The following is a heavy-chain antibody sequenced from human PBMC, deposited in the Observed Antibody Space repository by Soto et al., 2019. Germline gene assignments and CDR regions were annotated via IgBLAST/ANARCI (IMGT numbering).Heavy chain of an antibody. CDR1: GFSFSISP. J-gene: IGHJ4*02. Sequence: QVQLVESGGGVVQPRRSLRLSCAASGFSFSISPMHWVRQAPGKGPEWVALISYDGTNKFYADSVKGRFTISRDNSKSTLYLQVDSLSPEDAAVYYCARDPKTSGGQHWAFNYFDSWGQGTLVNVSS. D-gene: IGHD7-27*01. CDR3: ARDPKTSGGQHWAFNYFDS. CDR2: ISYDGTNK. V-gene: IGHV3-30-3*01.